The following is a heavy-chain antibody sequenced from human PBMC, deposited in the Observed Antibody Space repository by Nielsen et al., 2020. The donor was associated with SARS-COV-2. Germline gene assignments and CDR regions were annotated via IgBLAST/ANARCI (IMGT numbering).Heavy chain of an antibody. CDR3: VKVGCSGGSCYDPAEYFQH. CDR2: ISGSGGST. V-gene: IGHV3-23*01. CDR1: GFTFSSYA. J-gene: IGHJ1*01. D-gene: IGHD2-15*01. Sequence: GGSLRLSCAASGFTFSSYAMSWVRQAPGKGLEWVSAISGSGGSTYYADSVKGRFTISRDNSKNTLYLQMNSLRAEDTAVYYCVKVGCSGGSCYDPAEYFQHWGQGTLVTVSS.